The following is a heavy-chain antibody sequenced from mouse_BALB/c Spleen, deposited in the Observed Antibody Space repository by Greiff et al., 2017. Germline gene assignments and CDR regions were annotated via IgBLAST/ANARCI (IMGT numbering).Heavy chain of an antibody. CDR1: GYSFTSYY. CDR2: IDPFNGGT. Sequence: LVESGPELMKPGASVKISCKASGYSFTSYYMHWVKQSHGKSLEWIGYIDPFNGGTSYNQKFKGKATLTVDKSSSTAYMHLSSLTSEDSAVYYCARAGLGAFDYWGQGTTLTVSS. CDR3: ARAGLGAFDY. V-gene: IGHV1S135*01. J-gene: IGHJ2*01.